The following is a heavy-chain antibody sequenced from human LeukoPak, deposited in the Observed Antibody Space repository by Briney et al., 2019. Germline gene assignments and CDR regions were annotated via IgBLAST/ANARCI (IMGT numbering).Heavy chain of an antibody. CDR1: GFTFSSYG. J-gene: IGHJ1*01. CDR3: ARASTTMVRGVIQH. D-gene: IGHD3-10*01. Sequence: GGSLRLSCAASGFTFSSYGMHWVRHAPGKGLEWVAVIWYDGINKYYADPVKGRFTISRDNSKNTVYLQMNSLRAEDTGVYYCARASTTMVRGVIQHWGQGPVVSVSS. V-gene: IGHV3-33*01. CDR2: IWYDGINK.